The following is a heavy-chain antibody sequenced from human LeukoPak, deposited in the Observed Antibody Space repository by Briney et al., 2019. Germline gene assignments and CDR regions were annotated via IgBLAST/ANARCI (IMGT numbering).Heavy chain of an antibody. CDR1: GFTLGGYW. D-gene: IGHD1/OR15-1a*01. CDR3: ARHIPGGNNDFDY. Sequence: GGSLRLSCAVSGFTLGGYWMTWVRQAPGRGLEWVANINEDGSGKYYVDSVKGRFTVSRDNAKNSLYLQMNSLRVEDTAVYYCARHIPGGNNDFDYWGQGTLVTVSS. CDR2: INEDGSGK. V-gene: IGHV3-7*01. J-gene: IGHJ4*02.